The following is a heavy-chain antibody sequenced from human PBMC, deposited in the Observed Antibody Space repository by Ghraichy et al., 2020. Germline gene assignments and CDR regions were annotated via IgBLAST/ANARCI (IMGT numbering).Heavy chain of an antibody. CDR3: ARAREPRGSGSIAALGDAFDI. Sequence: GGSLRLSCAASGFTFSTYAVHWVRQAPGQGLEWVAIISYDGSSTYYADFVKGRFTISRDNSENTLYLQMNSLRVEDTAVYYCARAREPRGSGSIAALGDAFDIWGQGTMVTVSS. D-gene: IGHD6-6*01. V-gene: IGHV3-30*01. J-gene: IGHJ3*02. CDR1: GFTFSTYA. CDR2: ISYDGSST.